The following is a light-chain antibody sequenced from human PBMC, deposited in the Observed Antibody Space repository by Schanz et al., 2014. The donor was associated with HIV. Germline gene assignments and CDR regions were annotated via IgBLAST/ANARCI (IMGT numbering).Light chain of an antibody. CDR1: QGIGNE. Sequence: DIQMTQSPSSLSASVGETVTITCRASQGIGNELGWYQQKPGKAPKRLIYAASFLQSEVPSRFIGSGSGTEFTLTITNLQPEDFATYYCLQQNTYPLTFGQGTRLEVK. CDR2: AAS. J-gene: IGKJ5*01. CDR3: LQQNTYPLT. V-gene: IGKV1-17*02.